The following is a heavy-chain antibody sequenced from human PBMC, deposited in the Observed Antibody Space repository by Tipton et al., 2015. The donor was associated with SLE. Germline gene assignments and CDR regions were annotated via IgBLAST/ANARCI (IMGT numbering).Heavy chain of an antibody. Sequence: TLSLTCAVWGGSFRGYYWGWIRQPPGKGLEWIGYIHTSGSNNYNPSLNSRVTIYVDTSKNQFSLKLTSVTAADTAVYYCARGYIEMTTWGQGILVTVSS. V-gene: IGHV4-4*08. CDR1: GGSFRGYY. D-gene: IGHD5-24*01. J-gene: IGHJ4*02. CDR3: ARGYIEMTT. CDR2: IHTSGSN.